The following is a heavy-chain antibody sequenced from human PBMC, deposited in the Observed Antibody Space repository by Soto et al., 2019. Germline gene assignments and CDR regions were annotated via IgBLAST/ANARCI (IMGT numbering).Heavy chain of an antibody. CDR1: GFTFRSFS. CDR3: TRDASRDSSARGWFDP. Sequence: GGSLRLSCAASGFTFRSFSMNWVRQSPGKGLEWVSTISSNSAYIYYTDALRGRFTISRDNAKNSLHLQMNSLRAEDTAVYYCTRDASRDSSARGWFDPWGPGTLVTVSS. J-gene: IGHJ5*02. CDR2: ISSNSAYI. V-gene: IGHV3-21*01. D-gene: IGHD6-13*01.